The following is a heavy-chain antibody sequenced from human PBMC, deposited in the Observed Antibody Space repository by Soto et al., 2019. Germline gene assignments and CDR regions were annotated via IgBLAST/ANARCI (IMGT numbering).Heavy chain of an antibody. V-gene: IGHV1-8*01. CDR3: ASPARNYDFWSGYSFDI. D-gene: IGHD3-3*01. CDR1: GYTFTRYD. J-gene: IGHJ3*02. Sequence: QVQLVQSGAEVKKPGASVKVSCKASGYTFTRYDINWVRQATGQGLEWMGWMNPNSGNTGYAQKFQGRVTMTRNTSISTAYMELSSLSSEDTAVYYCASPARNYDFWSGYSFDIWGQGTMVTVSS. CDR2: MNPNSGNT.